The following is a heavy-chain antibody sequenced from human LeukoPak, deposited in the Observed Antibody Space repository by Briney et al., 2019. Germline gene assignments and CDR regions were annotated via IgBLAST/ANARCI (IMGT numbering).Heavy chain of an antibody. CDR3: ARVRITIFGVVTSSDYYMDV. D-gene: IGHD3-3*01. V-gene: IGHV1-69*05. CDR2: IIHIFGTA. CDR1: GGTFSSYA. Sequence: RVASVKVSCKASGGTFSSYAISWVRQAPGQGLEWMGGIIHIFGTANYAQKFQGRVTITTDESTSTAYMELSSLRSEDTAVYYCARVRITIFGVVTSSDYYMDVWGKGTTVTVSS. J-gene: IGHJ6*03.